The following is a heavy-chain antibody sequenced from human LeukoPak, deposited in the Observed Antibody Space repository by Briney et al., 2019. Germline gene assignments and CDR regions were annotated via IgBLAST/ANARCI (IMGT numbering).Heavy chain of an antibody. D-gene: IGHD3-22*01. CDR1: GFTFSSYA. V-gene: IGHV3-23*01. CDR2: ISGSGGRT. CDR3: AKGPYYYDSSGYSRRWFDP. Sequence: GGSLRLSCAASGFTFSSYAMIWVRQAPRKGLEWVSGISGSGGRTYYADSVKGRFTISRDNSKNTLNLQMNSLRGEDTAVYYCAKGPYYYDSSGYSRRWFDPWGQGTLVTVSS. J-gene: IGHJ5*02.